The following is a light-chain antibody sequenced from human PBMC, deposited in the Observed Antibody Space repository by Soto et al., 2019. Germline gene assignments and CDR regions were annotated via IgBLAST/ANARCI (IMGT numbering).Light chain of an antibody. CDR3: SSFTRSNTWV. CDR2: EVS. CDR1: NSDVGGYSY. Sequence: QSALTQPASVSGSPGHSITISCTGTNSDVGGYSYVSWFQQHPGKAPKLIIYEVSNRPSGVSIRFSGSKSGNTASLTVSGLQAEDDADYYCSSFTRSNTWVIGGGTKVTVL. J-gene: IGLJ3*02. V-gene: IGLV2-14*01.